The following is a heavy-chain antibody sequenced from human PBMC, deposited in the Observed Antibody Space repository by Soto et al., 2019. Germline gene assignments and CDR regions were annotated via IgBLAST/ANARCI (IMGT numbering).Heavy chain of an antibody. J-gene: IGHJ6*02. CDR2: FDPEDGET. D-gene: IGHD1-26*01. V-gene: IGHV1-24*01. CDR1: GYTLTELS. Sequence: ASVKVSCKVSGYTLTELSMHWVRQAPGKGLEWMGGFDPEDGETIYAQKFQGRVTMTEDTSTDTAYMELSSLRSEDTAVYYCATSPVGQYYYGMDVWGQGTTVTVSS. CDR3: ATSPVGQYYYGMDV.